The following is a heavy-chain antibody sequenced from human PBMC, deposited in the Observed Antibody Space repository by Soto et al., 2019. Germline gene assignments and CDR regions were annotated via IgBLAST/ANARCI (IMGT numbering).Heavy chain of an antibody. CDR1: GYTFTNYY. Sequence: QVQLVQSGAEVKRPGASVKVSCKASGYTFTNYYMHWVRQAPGQGLEWMGVIHYSGATPTYAQKFQGRVTMARDTSTSNVSVEMSSLTSEDTAVYYCARGGTDLATIGSCDYWGQGTLVTVSS. D-gene: IGHD3-16*01. CDR2: IHYSGATP. CDR3: ARGGTDLATIGSCDY. J-gene: IGHJ4*02. V-gene: IGHV1-46*01.